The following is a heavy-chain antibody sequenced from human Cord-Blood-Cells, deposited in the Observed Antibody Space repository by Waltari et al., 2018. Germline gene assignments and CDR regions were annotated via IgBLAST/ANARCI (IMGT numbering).Heavy chain of an antibody. CDR3: AKNIWGLNWYFEL. D-gene: IGHD7-27*01. Sequence: QLQLQESRPGLVKPSETLSPTCTVSGGCISSSSYYWGWIRQPPGKGLEWIRSIYYSGSTDDHPSLTRRLTITVETSKNQFSPEVSSVTAADTAVDCCAKNIWGLNWYFELWGRGTLVTVAS. CDR1: GGCISSSSYY. J-gene: IGHJ2*01. V-gene: IGHV4-39*01. CDR2: IYYSGST.